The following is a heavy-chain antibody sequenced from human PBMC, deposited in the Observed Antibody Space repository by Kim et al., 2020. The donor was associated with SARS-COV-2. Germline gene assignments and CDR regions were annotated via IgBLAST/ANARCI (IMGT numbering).Heavy chain of an antibody. V-gene: IGHV1-2*02. J-gene: IGHJ3*02. D-gene: IGHD5-12*01. CDR2: INPDSGGV. Sequence: ASVKVSCKAFGYTFNDYYIHWVRQAPGQGLEWLGWINPDSGGVKYPQKFQGRVTMTSDTSIDTAYLELSRLTSGDTAVYYCVRDDSPYGGYGEDALDIWG. CDR1: GYTFNDYY. CDR3: VRDDSPYGGYGEDALDI.